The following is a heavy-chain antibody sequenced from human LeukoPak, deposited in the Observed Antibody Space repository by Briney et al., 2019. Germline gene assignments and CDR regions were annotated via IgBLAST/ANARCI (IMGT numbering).Heavy chain of an antibody. V-gene: IGHV3-30*04. D-gene: IGHD3-10*01. CDR3: ARPDDSESFYRANHY. Sequence: GRFLRLSCAASGFSFNSYPMHWVRQAPGKGLEWVAVISNDGNNKYYPDSVKGRFTISRDNSNNTLSLQMNGLRVEDTAVYYCARPDDSESFYRANHYWGRGTLVTVS. CDR1: GFSFNSYP. J-gene: IGHJ4*02. CDR2: ISNDGNNK.